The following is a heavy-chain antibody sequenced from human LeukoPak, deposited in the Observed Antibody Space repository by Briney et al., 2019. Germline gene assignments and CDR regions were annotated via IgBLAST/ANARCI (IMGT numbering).Heavy chain of an antibody. CDR3: ARHYYDNTGYYYLDY. J-gene: IGHJ4*02. CDR1: NYPITSDYY. Sequence: SETLSLTCAVSNYPITSDYYWVWIRQPPGQGLEWIGSMYYSGSTYFNPSLKSRVTISVDTSKNQFSLKLTSVTAADTAIYYCARHYYDNTGYYYLDYWGQGTLVTVSS. CDR2: MYYSGST. D-gene: IGHD3-22*01. V-gene: IGHV4-38-2*01.